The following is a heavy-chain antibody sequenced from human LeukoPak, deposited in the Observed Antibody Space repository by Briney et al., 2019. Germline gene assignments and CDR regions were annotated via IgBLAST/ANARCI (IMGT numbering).Heavy chain of an antibody. Sequence: ASVKVSCKASGYIFTGYYMHWVRQAPGQGLEWMGRINPNSGGANYAQKFQGRVTMTRDTSISTAYMELSRLRSDDTAVYYCASGVGATIVPTFDYWGQGTLVTVSS. V-gene: IGHV1-2*06. CDR2: INPNSGGA. J-gene: IGHJ4*02. CDR1: GYIFTGYY. CDR3: ASGVGATIVPTFDY. D-gene: IGHD1-26*01.